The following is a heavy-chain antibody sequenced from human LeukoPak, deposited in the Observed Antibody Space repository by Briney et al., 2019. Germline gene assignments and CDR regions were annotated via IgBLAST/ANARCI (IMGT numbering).Heavy chain of an antibody. CDR2: INWNGGST. J-gene: IGHJ4*02. CDR3: ARHGIGGYYLLFDY. V-gene: IGHV3-20*04. Sequence: PGGSLRLSCAASGFTFDDYGMSWVRQAPGKGLEWVSGINWNGGSTGYADSVKGRFTISRDNAKNSLYLQMNSLRAEDTALYYCARHGIGGYYLLFDYWGQGTLVTVSS. CDR1: GFTFDDYG. D-gene: IGHD3-22*01.